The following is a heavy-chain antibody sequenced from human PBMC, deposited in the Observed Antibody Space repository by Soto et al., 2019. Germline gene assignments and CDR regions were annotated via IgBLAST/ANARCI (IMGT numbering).Heavy chain of an antibody. CDR3: ARKSINSFWFPP. CDR1: GYAFFTYD. J-gene: IGHJ5*02. CDR2: ISTYDGNT. D-gene: IGHD1-1*01. Sequence: ASVKGSCKASGYAFFTYDITWVRQAPGQGLDCIGWISTYDGNTDYAQKLQGRVTMTTDTSTITAYMELRSLRSDDTAVYYCARKSINSFWFPPSGQGTLVNVSS. V-gene: IGHV1-18*01.